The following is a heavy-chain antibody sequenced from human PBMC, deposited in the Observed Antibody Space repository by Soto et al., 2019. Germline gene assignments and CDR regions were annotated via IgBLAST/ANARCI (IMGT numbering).Heavy chain of an antibody. CDR1: GESVSSNSAA. CDR3: AREGGYGMDF. Sequence: PLQTLSLTRAIPGESVSSNSAACNWIRQSPSRGLEWLGRTYYRSKYYTDYAVSVKSRITINPDTSKNQLSLQLNSVTPEDPAVYYCAREGGYGMDFWGQGTTVTVSS. CDR2: TYYRSKYYT. V-gene: IGHV6-1*01. J-gene: IGHJ6*02.